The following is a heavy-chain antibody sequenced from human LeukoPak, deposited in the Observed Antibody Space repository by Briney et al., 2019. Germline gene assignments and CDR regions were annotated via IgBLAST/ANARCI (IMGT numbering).Heavy chain of an antibody. Sequence: SETLSLTCTVSGGSISSYYWSWIRQPPGKGLEWIGYIYYSGSTNYNPSLKSRVTISVDTSKNQFSLKLSSVTAAVYYCARQGGLLWFGESRPYYYYYMDVWGKGTTVTVSS. CDR1: GGSISSYY. V-gene: IGHV4-59*08. CDR2: IYYSGST. J-gene: IGHJ6*03. CDR3: ARQGGLLWFGESRPYYYYYMDV. D-gene: IGHD3-10*01.